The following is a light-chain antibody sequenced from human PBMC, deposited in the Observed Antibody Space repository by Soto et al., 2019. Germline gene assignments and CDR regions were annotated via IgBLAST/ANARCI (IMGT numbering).Light chain of an antibody. CDR3: LQDYNYPWT. CDR2: GAS. Sequence: AIQMTQSPSSLSASEGDRVNITCRASRYIRSDLSWYQQRPGQAPKVLIYGASSSQSGAPSRFSGSGYGTDFTLSISSLQPEDFATYFCLQDYNYPWTFGQGTKVDIK. V-gene: IGKV1-6*01. CDR1: RYIRSD. J-gene: IGKJ1*01.